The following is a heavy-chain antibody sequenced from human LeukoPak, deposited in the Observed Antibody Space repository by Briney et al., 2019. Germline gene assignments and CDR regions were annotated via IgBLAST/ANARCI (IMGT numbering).Heavy chain of an antibody. V-gene: IGHV3-48*01. CDR1: GFTFSSYS. Sequence: PGGSLRLSCAASGFTFSSYSMNWVRQAPGKGLEWVSYISSSSDTIYYADSVKGRFTISRDNSKNTLYLQMNSLRAEDTAVYYCAKDYEYYDYVWGSYRYTGFLDYWGQGTLVTVSS. CDR3: AKDYEYYDYVWGSYRYTGFLDY. CDR2: ISSSSDTI. J-gene: IGHJ4*02. D-gene: IGHD3-16*02.